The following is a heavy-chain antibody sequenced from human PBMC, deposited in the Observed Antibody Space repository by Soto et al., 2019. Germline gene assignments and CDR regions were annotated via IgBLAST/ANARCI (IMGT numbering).Heavy chain of an antibody. J-gene: IGHJ3*02. Sequence: EVQLVETGGGLIQPGGSLRLSCAASGFTVSSNYMSWVRQAPGKGLEWVSVIYSGGSTYYADSVKGRFTISRDNSKNTLYLQMNSLRAEDTAVYYCXREVRGGRMDAFDIWGQGTMVTVSS. CDR3: XREVRGGRMDAFDI. CDR1: GFTVSSNY. V-gene: IGHV3-53*02. CDR2: IYSGGST. D-gene: IGHD3-10*01.